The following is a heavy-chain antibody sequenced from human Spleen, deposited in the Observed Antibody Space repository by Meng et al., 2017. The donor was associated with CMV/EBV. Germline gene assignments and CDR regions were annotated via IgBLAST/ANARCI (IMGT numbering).Heavy chain of an antibody. V-gene: IGHV4-34*01. CDR2: INHSGST. J-gene: IGHJ5*02. Sequence: FSGYYWSWIRQPPGKALEWIGEINHSGSTNYNPSLKSRVTISVDTSKNQFSLKLSSVTAADTAVYYCARGRYGQIVVVPAAIRGWFDPWGQGTLVTVSS. CDR1: FSGYY. CDR3: ARGRYGQIVVVPAAIRGWFDP. D-gene: IGHD2-2*02.